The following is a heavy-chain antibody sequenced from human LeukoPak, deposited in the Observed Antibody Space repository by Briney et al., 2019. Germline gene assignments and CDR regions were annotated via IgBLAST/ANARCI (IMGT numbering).Heavy chain of an antibody. CDR2: ISGSGGST. J-gene: IGHJ4*02. Sequence: GGSLRLSCAASGFTFSSYAMSWVRQAPGKGLVWVSAISGSGGSTYYADSVKGRFTISRDNSKNTLYLQMNSLRAEDTAVYYCAKDMGSGDYSDYWGQGTLVTVSS. V-gene: IGHV3-23*01. CDR3: AKDMGSGDYSDY. D-gene: IGHD1-26*01. CDR1: GFTFSSYA.